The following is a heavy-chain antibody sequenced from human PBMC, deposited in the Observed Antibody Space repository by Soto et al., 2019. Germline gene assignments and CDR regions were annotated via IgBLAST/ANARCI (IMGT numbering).Heavy chain of an antibody. J-gene: IGHJ4*02. CDR2: ISYDGSNK. Sequence: QVQLVESGGGVVQPGRSLRLSCAASGFTFSSYGMHWVRQAPGKGLEWVAVISYDGSNKYYADSVKGRFTISRDNSKNTLYLQMNSLSAEDTAVYYCAKDGGVYYDSTGYYFGQGTLVTVSS. D-gene: IGHD3-22*01. V-gene: IGHV3-30*18. CDR1: GFTFSSYG. CDR3: AKDGGVYYDSTGYY.